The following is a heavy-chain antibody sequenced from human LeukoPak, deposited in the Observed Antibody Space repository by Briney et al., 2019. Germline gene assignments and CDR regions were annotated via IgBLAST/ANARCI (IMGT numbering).Heavy chain of an antibody. CDR1: GGSIRSYY. Sequence: PSETLSLTCTVSGGSIRSYYWSWIRQPPGKGLEWIAYIYYSGSTNYNPSLKSRVTISVDTSKNQFSLKLSSVTAADTAVYYCASPSRDFYDSRGYYPPFDYWGQGTLVTVSS. J-gene: IGHJ4*02. CDR3: ASPSRDFYDSRGYYPPFDY. CDR2: IYYSGST. V-gene: IGHV4-59*08. D-gene: IGHD3-22*01.